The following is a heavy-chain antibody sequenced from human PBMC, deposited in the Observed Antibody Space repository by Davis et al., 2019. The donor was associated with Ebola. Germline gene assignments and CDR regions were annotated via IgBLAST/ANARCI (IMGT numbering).Heavy chain of an antibody. CDR1: RFTFSSYA. J-gene: IGHJ4*02. Sequence: GESLKISCAASRFTFSSYAMHWVRQAPGKGLDWVAVISDDGRNKYYADSVKGRFTISRDNSKNTLYLQMNSLRAEDTAVYYCVKGGWQQYFDYWGQGTLVTVSS. V-gene: IGHV3-30*14. D-gene: IGHD6-13*01. CDR2: ISDDGRNK. CDR3: VKGGWQQYFDY.